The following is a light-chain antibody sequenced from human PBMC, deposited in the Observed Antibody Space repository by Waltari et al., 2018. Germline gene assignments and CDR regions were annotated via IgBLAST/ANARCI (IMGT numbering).Light chain of an antibody. V-gene: IGKV1-33*01. CDR2: DAS. J-gene: IGKJ5*01. Sequence: DIQMTQSHSSLSASVGDRVTITCQASQGINNFLNWYQQRPGKAPDLLIYDASNLETGVPSRFSGGSGTDFTFTISRVQPEDIATYYCQQHYSLPITFGQGTRLEIK. CDR1: QGINNF. CDR3: QQHYSLPIT.